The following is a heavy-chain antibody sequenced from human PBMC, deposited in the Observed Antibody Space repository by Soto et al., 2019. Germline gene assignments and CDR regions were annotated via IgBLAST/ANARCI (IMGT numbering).Heavy chain of an antibody. J-gene: IGHJ5*02. Sequence: PSETLSLTCTVSGGSISSGGYYWSWIRRHPGKGLEWIGYIYYSGSTYYNPSLKSRVTISVDTSKNQFSLKLSSVTAADTAVHYCARAGTTMVRGVISGWFDPWGQGTLVTVSS. CDR3: ARAGTTMVRGVISGWFDP. CDR1: GGSISSGGYY. V-gene: IGHV4-31*03. D-gene: IGHD3-10*01. CDR2: IYYSGST.